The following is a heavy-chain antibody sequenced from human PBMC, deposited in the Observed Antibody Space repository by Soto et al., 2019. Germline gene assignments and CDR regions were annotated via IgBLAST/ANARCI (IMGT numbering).Heavy chain of an antibody. CDR1: GFTFSTHA. Sequence: EVQLVESGGGRVEPGGSLRLSCAASGFTFSTHAMVWVRQAPGKGLEWVSSISSSGSYLYYADSVEGRFTISRDDARNSVHLQMNSLRVEDTAVYYCARGYGSSPNMELRFGMDVWGQGTTISVSS. D-gene: IGHD5-18*01. CDR2: ISSSGSYL. CDR3: ARGYGSSPNMELRFGMDV. J-gene: IGHJ6*02. V-gene: IGHV3-21*01.